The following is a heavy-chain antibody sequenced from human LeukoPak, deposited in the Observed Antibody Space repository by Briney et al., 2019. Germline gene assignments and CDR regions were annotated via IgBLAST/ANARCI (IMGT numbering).Heavy chain of an antibody. V-gene: IGHV1-2*02. CDR2: INPNSGGT. J-gene: IGHJ4*02. CDR3: ARDRTRTGYSSGWCHDY. CDR1: GYTFTGYY. Sequence: GASVKVSCKASGYTFTGYYMHWVRQAPGQGLEWMGWINPNSGGTNYAQKFQGRVTMTRDTSISTAYMELSRLRSDDTAVYYCARDRTRTGYSSGWCHDYWGQGTLVTVSS. D-gene: IGHD6-19*01.